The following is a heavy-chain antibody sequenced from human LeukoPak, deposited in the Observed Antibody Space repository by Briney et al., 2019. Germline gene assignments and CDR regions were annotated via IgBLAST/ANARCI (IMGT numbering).Heavy chain of an antibody. CDR3: ALLSTVRVDY. D-gene: IGHD3-10*01. J-gene: IGHJ4*02. CDR1: GFTFSSYS. CDR2: ISSSSSYI. Sequence: GGSLRLSCAASGFTFSSYSMNWVRQAPGKGLEWVSSISSSSSYIYYADSVRGRFTISRDNAKNSLYLQMNSLRAEDMAVYYCALLSTVRVDYWGQGTLVTVSS. V-gene: IGHV3-21*01.